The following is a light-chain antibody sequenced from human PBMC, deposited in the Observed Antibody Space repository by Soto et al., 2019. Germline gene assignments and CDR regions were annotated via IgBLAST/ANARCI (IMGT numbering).Light chain of an antibody. CDR1: SSDVGSYNR. CDR2: EVS. V-gene: IGLV2-18*02. J-gene: IGLJ1*01. Sequence: QSALTQPPSVSGSPGQSVTISCTGTSSDVGSYNRVSWYQQPPGTAPKVMIYEVSNRPSGVPDRFSGSKSGNTASLTISGLQPEDEADYYCYSSTSSTTYVFGTGTKLTVL. CDR3: YSSTSSTTYV.